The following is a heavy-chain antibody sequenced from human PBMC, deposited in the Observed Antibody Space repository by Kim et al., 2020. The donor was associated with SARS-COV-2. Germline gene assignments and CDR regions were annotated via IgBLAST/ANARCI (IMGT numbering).Heavy chain of an antibody. J-gene: IGHJ4*02. V-gene: IGHV3-43*01. D-gene: IGHD4-17*01. CDR2: ISWDGGST. CDR1: GYTFDDYT. Sequence: GGSLRLSCAASGYTFDDYTMHWVRQAPGKGLEWVSLISWDGGSTYYADSVKGRFTISRDNSKNSLYLQMNSLRTEDTALYYCAKEDLGTVTTVLDYWGQGTLVTVSS. CDR3: AKEDLGTVTTVLDY.